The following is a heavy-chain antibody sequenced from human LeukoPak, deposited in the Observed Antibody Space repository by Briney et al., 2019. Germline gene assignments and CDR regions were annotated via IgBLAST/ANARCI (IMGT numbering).Heavy chain of an antibody. CDR3: ARNGAYCLDY. D-gene: IGHD2-8*02. J-gene: IGHJ4*02. Sequence: SETLSLTCAIHGGSFSGFYWSWIRQSPGKGLEWIGEINRGGTASYNPSLKSRVTISIDTSKNQFSLELRSVTAADTAVYYCARNGAYCLDYWGQGTLVTVSS. V-gene: IGHV4-34*01. CDR1: GGSFSGFY. CDR2: INRGGTA.